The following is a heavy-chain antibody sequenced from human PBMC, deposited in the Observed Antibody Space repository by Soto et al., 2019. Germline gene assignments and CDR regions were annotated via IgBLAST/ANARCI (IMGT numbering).Heavy chain of an antibody. V-gene: IGHV1-2*02. D-gene: IGHD2-15*01. CDR2: INPNSGGT. CDR3: ARSGGVVVVAATPVGYYYYGMDV. Sequence: ASVKVSCKASGYTFTDYYMHWVRQAPGQGLEWMGGINPNSGGTNYAQKFQGRVTMTRDTSISTAYMELSRLRSDDSAVYYCARSGGVVVVAATPVGYYYYGMDVWGQGTTVTVSS. CDR1: GYTFTDYY. J-gene: IGHJ6*02.